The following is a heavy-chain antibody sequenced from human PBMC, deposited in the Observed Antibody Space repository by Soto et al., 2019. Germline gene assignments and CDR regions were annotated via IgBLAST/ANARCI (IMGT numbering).Heavy chain of an antibody. CDR3: ARLRTEHSHLSYFFDY. J-gene: IGHJ4*02. CDR1: GYTFSQYG. D-gene: IGHD2-21*02. CDR2: VSVDNGDT. Sequence: QVQLVQSGGEVKKPGASVKVSCKASGYTFSQYGISWVRQAPGQGLEWMAWVSVDNGDTNYAQKFQGRATMTTDTATSTAYMELKSLKSDDTALYYCARLRTEHSHLSYFFDYWGQGTLVTVSS. V-gene: IGHV1-18*01.